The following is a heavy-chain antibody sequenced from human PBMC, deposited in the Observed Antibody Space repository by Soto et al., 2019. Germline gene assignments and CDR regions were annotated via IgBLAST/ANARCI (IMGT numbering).Heavy chain of an antibody. CDR1: GYTFTSYG. J-gene: IGHJ5*02. V-gene: IGHV1-18*04. Sequence: QVQLVQSGAEVKKPGASVKVSCEASGYTFTSYGISWVRQAPGQGLEWMGWISAYNGNTNYAQKRQGRVTMTTDTSTSTAYMELRSLRSDDTAVYYCARDLVVPVLWYSSSSGWFDPWGQGTLVTVSS. CDR2: ISAYNGNT. CDR3: ARDLVVPVLWYSSSSGWFDP. D-gene: IGHD6-6*01.